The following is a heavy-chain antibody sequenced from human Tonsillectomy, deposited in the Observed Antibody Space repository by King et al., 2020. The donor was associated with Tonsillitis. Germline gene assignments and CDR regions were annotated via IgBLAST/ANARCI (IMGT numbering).Heavy chain of an antibody. D-gene: IGHD7-27*01. CDR1: GGGFSDYY. V-gene: IGHV4-34*01. CDR3: ARGAKWGLD. CDR2: INHSGST. J-gene: IGHJ4*02. Sequence: VQLQQWGAGLLEPSETLSLTCAVYGGGFSDYYWSWIRQPPGKGLEWIGEINHSGSTNYSPSLNSRVAMSVDTSKNQFSLKLSSVTAADTAVYYCARGAKWGLDWGQGTLVTVSP.